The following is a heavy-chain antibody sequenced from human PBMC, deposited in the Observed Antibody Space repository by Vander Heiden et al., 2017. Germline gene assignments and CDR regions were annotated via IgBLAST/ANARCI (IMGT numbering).Heavy chain of an antibody. D-gene: IGHD2-15*01. V-gene: IGHV3-11*01. Sequence: GQLVGAGRGFVKPGGSLRLACADSGFTFSVYYMSWIRQAPGKGLEWVSYTRSRGSTIYYADSVKGRFTISRDNAKNSLYLQMNSLRAEDTAVYYCAREGISGGIDYWGQGTLVTVSS. CDR1: GFTFSVYY. CDR3: AREGISGGIDY. J-gene: IGHJ4*02. CDR2: TRSRGSTI.